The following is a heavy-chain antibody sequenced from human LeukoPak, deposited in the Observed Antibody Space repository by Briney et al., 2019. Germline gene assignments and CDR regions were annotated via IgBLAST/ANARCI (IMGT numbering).Heavy chain of an antibody. CDR2: ISGSGGST. CDR3: AKVVRRPASLSGSFSLGTPVY. Sequence: PGGSLRLSCAASGFTFSSYAMSWVRQAPGKGLEWVSAISGSGGSTYYADSVKGRFTISRDNSKNTLYLQMNSLRAEDTAVYYCAKVVRRPASLSGSFSLGTPVYWGQGTLVTVSS. V-gene: IGHV3-23*01. J-gene: IGHJ4*02. D-gene: IGHD4-17*01. CDR1: GFTFSSYA.